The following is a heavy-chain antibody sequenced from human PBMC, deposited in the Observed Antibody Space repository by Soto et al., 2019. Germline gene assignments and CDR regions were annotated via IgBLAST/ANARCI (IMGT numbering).Heavy chain of an antibody. J-gene: IGHJ6*02. V-gene: IGHV3-15*01. CDR1: GITFSNAW. D-gene: IGHD2-2*01. CDR3: TTDSADIVVVPATFGMDV. Sequence: GGSLRLSCAASGITFSNAWMSWVRQAPGKGLEWVGRIKSITDGGTTDYAAPVKGRFTISRDDSKDTLYLQMNNLRTEDTAVYHCTTDSADIVVVPATFGMDVWGQGTTVTVSS. CDR2: IKSITDGGTT.